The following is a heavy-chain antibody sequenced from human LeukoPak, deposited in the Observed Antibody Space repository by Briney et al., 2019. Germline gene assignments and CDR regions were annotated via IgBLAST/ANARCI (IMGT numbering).Heavy chain of an antibody. J-gene: IGHJ4*02. CDR1: GFTVSSNY. CDR3: AKDKGNWNPDY. D-gene: IGHD1-1*01. V-gene: IGHV3-66*02. CDR2: IYSGGST. Sequence: PGGSLRLSCAASGFTVSSNYMSWVRQAPGKGLEWVSVIYSGGSTYYADSVKGRFTISRDNSKNTLYLQMNSPRAEDTAVYYCAKDKGNWNPDYWGQGTLVTVSS.